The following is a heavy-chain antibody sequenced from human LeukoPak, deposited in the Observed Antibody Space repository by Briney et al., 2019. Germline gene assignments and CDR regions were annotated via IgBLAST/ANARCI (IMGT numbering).Heavy chain of an antibody. J-gene: IGHJ5*02. CDR3: AKVVVAATDWFDP. V-gene: IGHV3-23*01. D-gene: IGHD2-15*01. Sequence: GGSLRLSCAASGFAFSSYAMSWVRQAPGKGLEWVSAISGSGGSTYYADSVKGRFTISRDNSKNTLYLQMNSLRAEDTAVYYCAKVVVAATDWFDPWGQRTLVTVSS. CDR2: ISGSGGST. CDR1: GFAFSSYA.